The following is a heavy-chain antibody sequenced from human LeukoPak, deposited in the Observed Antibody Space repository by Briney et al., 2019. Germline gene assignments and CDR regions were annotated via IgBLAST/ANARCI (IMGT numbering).Heavy chain of an antibody. CDR2: IIPIFGTA. J-gene: IGHJ3*02. V-gene: IGHV1-69*01. D-gene: IGHD3-10*01. Sequence: EASVKVSCKASGGTFSSYAISWVRQAPGQGLEWMGGIIPIFGTANYAQKFQGRVTITADESTSTAYMELSSLRSEDTAVYYCARDGSYGDAFDIWGQGTMVTVSS. CDR1: GGTFSSYA. CDR3: ARDGSYGDAFDI.